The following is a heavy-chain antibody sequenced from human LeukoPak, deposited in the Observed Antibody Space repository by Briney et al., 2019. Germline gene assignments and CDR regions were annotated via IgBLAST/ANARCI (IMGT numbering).Heavy chain of an antibody. J-gene: IGHJ4*02. V-gene: IGHV3-23*01. CDR2: INSSGGRT. Sequence: GGSLRLSCAASGFIFSTYTMGWVRQAPGKGLEWVSDINSSGGRTYYADSVKGRFTISRDNSKNTLYLQMNSLRADDTAVYYCAKAMYTGSSYDYWGQGTLLTVSS. D-gene: IGHD1-26*01. CDR1: GFIFSTYT. CDR3: AKAMYTGSSYDY.